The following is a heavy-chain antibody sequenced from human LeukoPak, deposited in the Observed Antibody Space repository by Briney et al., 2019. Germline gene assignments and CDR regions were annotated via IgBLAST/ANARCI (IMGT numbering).Heavy chain of an antibody. CDR2: IIPIFGTA. J-gene: IGHJ4*02. CDR3: ARGQLGRGDFWSGYYHYSLDY. V-gene: IGHV1-69*05. CDR1: GGTFSSYA. Sequence: ASVKVSCKASGGTFSSYAISWVRQAPGQGLEWMGGIIPIFGTANYAQKFQGRVTMTRNTSISTAYMELSSLRSEDTAVYYCARGQLGRGDFWSGYYHYSLDYWGQGTLVTVSS. D-gene: IGHD3-3*01.